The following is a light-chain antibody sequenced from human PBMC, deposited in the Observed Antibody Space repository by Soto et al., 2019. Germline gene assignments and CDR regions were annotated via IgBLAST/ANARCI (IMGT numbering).Light chain of an antibody. J-gene: IGKJ2*01. Sequence: EIVMTQSPATLSLSPGERATLSCRASQSVSSNLAWYQQKPRQAPSILIYGASTRATGIPARFSGSGSGTEFTLTISSMQSEDFAVYYCQQYNNWPPDTFGQGTKLEIK. CDR2: GAS. CDR3: QQYNNWPPDT. CDR1: QSVSSN. V-gene: IGKV3-15*01.